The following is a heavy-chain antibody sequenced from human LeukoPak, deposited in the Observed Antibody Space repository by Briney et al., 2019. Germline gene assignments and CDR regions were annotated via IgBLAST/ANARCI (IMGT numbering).Heavy chain of an antibody. CDR1: GFTFSTYW. Sequence: PGGFLRLSCAASGFTFSTYWMSWVRQAPGKGLEWVANIKHDGSDRNYVDSVRGRFTISRDNGKNLLHLQMNTLRAEDTAVYYCARELITKWSCGDYWGQGTPVTVSP. D-gene: IGHD1-20*01. J-gene: IGHJ4*02. V-gene: IGHV3-7*01. CDR2: IKHDGSDR. CDR3: ARELITKWSCGDY.